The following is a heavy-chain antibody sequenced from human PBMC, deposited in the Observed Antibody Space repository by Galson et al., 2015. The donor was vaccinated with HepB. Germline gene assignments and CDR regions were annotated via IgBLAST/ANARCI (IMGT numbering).Heavy chain of an antibody. D-gene: IGHD5-24*01. CDR2: NFYSGST. J-gene: IGHJ4*02. Sequence: ETLSLTCTVSGGSISSSNYYWGWIRQPPGKGLEWIGSNFYSGSTYYNPSLKGRVTISVETSKNQLSLKGNSVTAADTAFYYCASGRRDGYRYVDYWGQGTLVTGSS. CDR3: ASGRRDGYRYVDY. V-gene: IGHV4-39*01. CDR1: GGSISSSNYY.